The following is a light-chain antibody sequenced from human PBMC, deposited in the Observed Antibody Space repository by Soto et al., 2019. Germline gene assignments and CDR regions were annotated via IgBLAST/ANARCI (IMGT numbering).Light chain of an antibody. V-gene: IGLV2-8*01. CDR3: SSYVGSNTVV. CDR1: SSDVGGYNY. CDR2: EVS. J-gene: IGLJ2*01. Sequence: HSALTQPPSASGSPGQSVTISCTGSSSDVGGYNYVSWYQQHPGKAPKLMIYEVSKRPSGVPDRLSGSKSGNTASLTVSGLHAEDEADYYCSSYVGSNTVVFGGGTKLTVL.